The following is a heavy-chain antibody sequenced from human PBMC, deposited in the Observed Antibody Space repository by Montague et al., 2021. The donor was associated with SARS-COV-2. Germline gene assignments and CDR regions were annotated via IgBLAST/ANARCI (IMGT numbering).Heavy chain of an antibody. CDR2: IWYDGSNK. CDR3: ARVLHKRTYYHDSSPSGAFDI. D-gene: IGHD3-22*01. CDR1: GSTFSSYG. V-gene: IGHV3-33*01. Sequence: SLRLSCAASGSTFSSYGMHWVRQAPGKGLEWVAVIWYDGSNKYYADSVKGRFTISRDNSKNTLYLQMNSLRAEDTAVYYCARVLHKRTYYHDSSPSGAFDIWGQGTMVTVSS. J-gene: IGHJ3*02.